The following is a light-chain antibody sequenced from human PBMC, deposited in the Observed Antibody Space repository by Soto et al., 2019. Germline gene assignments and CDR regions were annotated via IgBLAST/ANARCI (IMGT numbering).Light chain of an antibody. V-gene: IGKV1-39*01. Sequence: DIQMTQSPSSLSASVGDRVTITCRASQSIGNFLNWYQQKPGRAPNLLIYAASTLQSGVPSSFSGSGSGTDFTLTISSLQPEDFATYYCQQRYSLPLTFGGGTKVEIK. CDR2: AAS. J-gene: IGKJ4*01. CDR1: QSIGNF. CDR3: QQRYSLPLT.